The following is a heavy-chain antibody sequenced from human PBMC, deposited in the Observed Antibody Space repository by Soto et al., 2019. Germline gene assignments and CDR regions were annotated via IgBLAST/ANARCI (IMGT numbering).Heavy chain of an antibody. Sequence: PSETLSLTCTVSGGSIISGGYYFICIRQHPGKGLEWIGYIYYSGSTYYNPSLKSRVTISVDTSKNQFSLKLSSVTAADTAVYYCARDPMIAAAGTGAFDIWGQGTMVTVS. J-gene: IGHJ3*02. CDR2: IYYSGST. V-gene: IGHV4-31*03. CDR1: GGSIISGGYY. D-gene: IGHD6-13*01. CDR3: ARDPMIAAAGTGAFDI.